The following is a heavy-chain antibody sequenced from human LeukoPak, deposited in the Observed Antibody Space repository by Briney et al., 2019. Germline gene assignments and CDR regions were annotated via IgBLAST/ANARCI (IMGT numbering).Heavy chain of an antibody. CDR3: ARRGTAYFWGGNCYSDKYFCY. CDR2: INYSGNT. J-gene: IGHJ4*02. D-gene: IGHD2-15*01. Sequence: PSETLSLTCAVYGGSLSGYYWTWIRQTPGKGLEWIGEINYSGNTNYNRSLKSRVTISADTFKNQFSLRLSSVAAADTAVYYCARRGTAYFWGGNCYSDKYFCYRGQGTPGTVPS. V-gene: IGHV4-34*01. CDR1: GGSLSGYY.